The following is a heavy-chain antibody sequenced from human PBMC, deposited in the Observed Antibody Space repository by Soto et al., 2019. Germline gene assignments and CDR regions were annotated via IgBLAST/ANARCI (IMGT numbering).Heavy chain of an antibody. Sequence: GGSLRLSCAASGFTFSSYDMHWVRQATGKGLEWVSAIGTAGDTYYPGSVKGRFTISRENAKNSLYLQMNSLRAGDTAVYYCARSGYCSGGSCLMKPDYWGQGTLVTVSS. CDR1: GFTFSSYD. J-gene: IGHJ4*02. CDR3: ARSGYCSGGSCLMKPDY. D-gene: IGHD2-15*01. CDR2: IGTAGDT. V-gene: IGHV3-13*01.